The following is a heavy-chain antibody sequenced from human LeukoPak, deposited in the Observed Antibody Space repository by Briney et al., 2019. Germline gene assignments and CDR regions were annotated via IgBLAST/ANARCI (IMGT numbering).Heavy chain of an antibody. CDR1: GFTFSSYS. Sequence: GGSLRLSCAASGFTFSSYSMNWVRQAPGKGLEWVSSISSSSSYIYYADSVKGRFTISRDNSKNSLYLQMNSLRTEDTALYYCAKDIEQQLDYWGQGTLVTVSS. V-gene: IGHV3-21*04. CDR3: AKDIEQQLDY. J-gene: IGHJ4*02. D-gene: IGHD6-13*01. CDR2: ISSSSSYI.